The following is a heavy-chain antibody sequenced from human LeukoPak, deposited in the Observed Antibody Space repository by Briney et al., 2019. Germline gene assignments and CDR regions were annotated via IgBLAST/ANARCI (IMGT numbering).Heavy chain of an antibody. CDR3: ARVLITMVRGVIYLNAFDI. D-gene: IGHD3-10*01. V-gene: IGHV1-69*05. CDR2: IIPIFGTA. Sequence: PVKVSCKASGGTFSSYAISWVRQAPGQGLEWMGGIIPIFGTANYAQKFQGRVTITTDESTSTAYMELSSLRSEDTAVYYCARVLITMVRGVIYLNAFDIWGQGTMVTVSS. J-gene: IGHJ3*02. CDR1: GGTFSSYA.